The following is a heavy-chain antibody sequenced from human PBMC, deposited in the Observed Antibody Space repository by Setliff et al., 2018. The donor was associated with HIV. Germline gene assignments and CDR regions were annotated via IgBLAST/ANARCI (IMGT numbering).Heavy chain of an antibody. Sequence: SSETLSLTCTVSGGSINSGSYYWNWIRQPAGKGLEWIGHIYASGSTNYNPSLKSRVTMSVDTSKNQFSLKLNSLIAADTAVYFCARGGNSRAAWFDSWGQGTLVTVSS. D-gene: IGHD6-6*01. CDR1: GGSINSGSYY. J-gene: IGHJ5*01. CDR3: ARGGNSRAAWFDS. V-gene: IGHV4-61*09. CDR2: IYASGST.